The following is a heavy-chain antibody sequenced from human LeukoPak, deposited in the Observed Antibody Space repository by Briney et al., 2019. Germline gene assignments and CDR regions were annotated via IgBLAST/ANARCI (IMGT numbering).Heavy chain of an antibody. J-gene: IGHJ4*02. D-gene: IGHD3/OR15-3a*01. V-gene: IGHV5-51*01. CDR1: GYRFSNYW. CDR3: ARHFGTGTPFDY. CDR2: TGASDT. Sequence: GESLKISCQGSGYRFSNYWIGWVGQVPGKGLEWMGGTGASDTRYSPSYEGQVTMSVDKSNNTAYLQWSSLKAADTAMYYCARHFGTGTPFDYWGQGTLVTVSS.